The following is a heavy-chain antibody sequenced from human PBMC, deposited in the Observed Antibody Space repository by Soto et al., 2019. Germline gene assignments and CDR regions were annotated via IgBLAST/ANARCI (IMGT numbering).Heavy chain of an antibody. V-gene: IGHV1-2*02. Sequence: QVQLVQSGAEVKKPGASVKVSCEASGYTFIDYYMHWVRQAPGQGFEWMGRISPKSGGTNYAQKFQGRVTMTWDTSLNTAYMELSSLMSEDTAVYFCARAWKIEKFGVISMSKGLDVWGQGTTVTVSS. CDR3: ARAWKIEKFGVISMSKGLDV. CDR2: ISPKSGGT. J-gene: IGHJ6*02. CDR1: GYTFIDYY. D-gene: IGHD3-3*01.